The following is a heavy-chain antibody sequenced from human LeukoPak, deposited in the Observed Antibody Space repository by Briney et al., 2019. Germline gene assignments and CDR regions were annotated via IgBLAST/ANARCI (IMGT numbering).Heavy chain of an antibody. D-gene: IGHD4-17*01. Sequence: GGSLRLSCAASGFTFSTSAMSWVRQAPGKGLEWISAISGSGGSTYYADSLKGRFTISRDNSKNTLYLQMNSLRAEDTAVYYCAKDRGRYGDYARFDYWGQGTLVTVSS. V-gene: IGHV3-23*01. J-gene: IGHJ4*02. CDR1: GFTFSTSA. CDR3: AKDRGRYGDYARFDY. CDR2: ISGSGGST.